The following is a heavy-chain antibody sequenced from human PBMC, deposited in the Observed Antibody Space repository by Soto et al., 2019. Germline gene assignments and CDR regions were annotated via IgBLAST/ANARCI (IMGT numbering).Heavy chain of an antibody. CDR1: GGSISSYY. Sequence: SETLSLTCTVSGGSISSYYWSWIRQPPGKGLEWIGYIYYSGSTNYNPSLKSRVTISVDTSKNQFSLKLSSVTAADTAVYYCSRLVADSYYYDSSGYYYGPGYYYYGMDVWGQGTTVTVSS. D-gene: IGHD3-22*01. CDR2: IYYSGST. V-gene: IGHV4-59*08. J-gene: IGHJ6*02. CDR3: SRLVADSYYYDSSGYYYGPGYYYYGMDV.